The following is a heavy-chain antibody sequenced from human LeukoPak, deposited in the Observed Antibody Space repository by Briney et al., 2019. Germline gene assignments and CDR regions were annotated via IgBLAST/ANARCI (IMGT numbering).Heavy chain of an antibody. CDR2: IKQDGSET. CDR3: ANGDGFDY. Sequence: GGSLRLSCATSGFTFSTYWMSWVRQAPGKGLEWVANIKQDGSETYYADSVMGRFTIFRDNAKNSLYLQMDSLRVEDTAVYYCANGDGFDYWGQGTLVIVSS. J-gene: IGHJ4*02. D-gene: IGHD5-24*01. V-gene: IGHV3-7*01. CDR1: GFTFSTYW.